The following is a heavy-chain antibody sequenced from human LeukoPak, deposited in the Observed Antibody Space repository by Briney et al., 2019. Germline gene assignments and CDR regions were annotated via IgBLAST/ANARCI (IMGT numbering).Heavy chain of an antibody. J-gene: IGHJ4*02. V-gene: IGHV1-2*02. CDR1: GYTFTGYY. Sequence: ASVKVSCKTSGYTFTGYYMHWVRQAPGQGLEWMGWINPNSGGTNCAQKFQGRVTMTRDTSISTAYIELSSLISDDTAVYYCARDGAFDYWGQGTLVTVSS. CDR3: ARDGAFDY. D-gene: IGHD3-16*01. CDR2: INPNSGGT.